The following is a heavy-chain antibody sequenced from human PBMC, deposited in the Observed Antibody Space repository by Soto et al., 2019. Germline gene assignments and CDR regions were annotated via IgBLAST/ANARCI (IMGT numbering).Heavy chain of an antibody. CDR1: GLTFSNYA. D-gene: IGHD3-16*01. V-gene: IGHV3-23*01. CDR3: AKGFYEGTATPRRDY. Sequence: EVQLLESGAGLVQPGGSLRLSCAASGLTFSNYAMSWVRQAPGKGLEWVSAITGRGAGTYYADSMKGRFTISRDNSKNTLYLQVNSLRAEDTAVYYCAKGFYEGTATPRRDYWGQGTLVTVSS. J-gene: IGHJ4*02. CDR2: ITGRGAGT.